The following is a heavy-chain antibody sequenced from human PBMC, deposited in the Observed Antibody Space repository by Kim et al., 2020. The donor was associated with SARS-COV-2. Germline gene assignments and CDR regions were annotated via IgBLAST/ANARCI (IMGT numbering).Heavy chain of an antibody. V-gene: IGHV1-8*01. D-gene: IGHD5-12*01. CDR3: ARGTRRDGYNYNY. CDR2: MNPNSGNT. CDR1: GYTFTSYD. J-gene: IGHJ4*02. Sequence: ASVTVSCKASGYTFTSYDINWVRQATGQGLEWMGWMNPNSGNTGYAQKFQGRVTMTRNTSISTAYMELSSLRSEDTAVYYCARGTRRDGYNYNYWGQGTLVTVSS.